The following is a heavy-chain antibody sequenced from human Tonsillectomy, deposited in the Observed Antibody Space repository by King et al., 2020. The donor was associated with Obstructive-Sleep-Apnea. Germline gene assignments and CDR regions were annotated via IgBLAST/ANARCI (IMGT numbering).Heavy chain of an antibody. J-gene: IGHJ4*02. CDR3: TRVLPAAVVGTPFDY. CDR2: IRSKANNYAT. Sequence: EVQLVESGGGLVQPGGSLKLSCAASGFIFSGSAIHWVRQASGKGLEWVGRIRSKANNYATTYAAPVKGRFNISRDDSKKTAYLQMNSLKTEDTAVYYCTRVLPAAVVGTPFDYWGQGTLLTVSS. V-gene: IGHV3-73*01. D-gene: IGHD2-2*01. CDR1: GFIFSGSA.